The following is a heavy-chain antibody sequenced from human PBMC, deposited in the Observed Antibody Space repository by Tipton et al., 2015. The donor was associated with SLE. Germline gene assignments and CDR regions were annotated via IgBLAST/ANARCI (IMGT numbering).Heavy chain of an antibody. J-gene: IGHJ4*02. D-gene: IGHD1-26*01. V-gene: IGHV4-61*01. CDR2: IYYSGST. CDR3: ASYSGSGGY. Sequence: TLSLTCTVSGGSVSSGSYYWSWIRQPPGKGLEWIGYIYYSGSTNYNPSLKSRVTISVDTSKNQFSLKLSSVTAADTAVYYCASYSGSGGYWGQGTLVTVSS. CDR1: GGSVSSGSYY.